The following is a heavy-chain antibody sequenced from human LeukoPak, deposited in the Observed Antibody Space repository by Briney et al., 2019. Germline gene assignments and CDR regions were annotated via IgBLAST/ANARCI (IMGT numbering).Heavy chain of an antibody. D-gene: IGHD3-9*01. CDR2: INLDGSER. Sequence: GGSLRLSCVASGFTFSYFWMSWVRQAPGKGLEWVANINLDGSERHYVDSVKGRFTISRDNARKSLYLQMNSLRDEDTAVYYCARSRDILTGPFDYWGQGTLVTVSS. CDR3: ARSRDILTGPFDY. J-gene: IGHJ4*02. V-gene: IGHV3-7*05. CDR1: GFTFSYFW.